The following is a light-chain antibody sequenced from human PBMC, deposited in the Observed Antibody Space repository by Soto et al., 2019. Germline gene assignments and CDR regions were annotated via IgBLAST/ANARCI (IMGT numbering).Light chain of an antibody. V-gene: IGKV1-39*01. Sequence: DIQMNQSPSSLSASVGDRVAITCRASQNIRNYLNWYQQNPGKGPKVLSCGAASLHSGVPSRFSGSGSETNFTRTINSLQPEEDANYCGKQSYNLQALTFGGATKVEIK. CDR1: QNIRNY. J-gene: IGKJ4*01. CDR2: GAA. CDR3: KQSYNLQALT.